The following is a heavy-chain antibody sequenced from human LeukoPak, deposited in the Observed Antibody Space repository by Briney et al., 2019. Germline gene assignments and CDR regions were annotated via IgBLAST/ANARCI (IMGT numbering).Heavy chain of an antibody. CDR2: IYYSGST. D-gene: IGHD3-22*01. CDR1: GGSISSGDYY. Sequence: SQTLSLTCTVSGGSISSGDYYWSWIRQPPGKGLEWIGYIYYSGSTYYNPSLKSRVTISVDTSKNQFSLKLSSVTAADTAVYYCARDARPGYYDSSGLISAFDIWGQGTMVTVSS. J-gene: IGHJ3*02. V-gene: IGHV4-30-4*01. CDR3: ARDARPGYYDSSGLISAFDI.